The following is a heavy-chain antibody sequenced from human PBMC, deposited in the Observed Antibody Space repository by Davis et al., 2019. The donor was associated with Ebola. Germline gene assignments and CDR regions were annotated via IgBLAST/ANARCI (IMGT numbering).Heavy chain of an antibody. CDR2: INPSAGYT. J-gene: IGHJ5*02. Sequence: ASVKVSCKSSGGTFSSFAVGWVRQAPGQGLEWMGVINPSAGYTSYAQKFHGRVTMTRDTSTRTVYMEVSSLRFEDTAVYYCARARTGYYFDSSDSPSWFDPWGQGTLVTVSS. CDR1: GGTFSSFA. CDR3: ARARTGYYFDSSDSPSWFDP. D-gene: IGHD3-22*01. V-gene: IGHV1-46*01.